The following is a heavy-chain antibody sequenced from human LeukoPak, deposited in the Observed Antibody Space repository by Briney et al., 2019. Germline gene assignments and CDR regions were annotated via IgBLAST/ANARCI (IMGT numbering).Heavy chain of an antibody. Sequence: GGSLRLSCAASGFTFSDYYMSWIRQAPGKGLEWVSYISSSSSYTNYADSVKGRFTISRDNAKNSLYLRMNSLRAEDTAVYYCARPQGYCSGGSCQGAFDIWGQGTMVTVSS. CDR1: GFTFSDYY. V-gene: IGHV3-11*06. D-gene: IGHD2-15*01. J-gene: IGHJ3*02. CDR3: ARPQGYCSGGSCQGAFDI. CDR2: ISSSSSYT.